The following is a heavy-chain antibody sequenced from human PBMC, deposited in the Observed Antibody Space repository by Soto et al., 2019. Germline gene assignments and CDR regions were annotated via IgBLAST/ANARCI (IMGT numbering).Heavy chain of an antibody. CDR1: GGSFSGYY. CDR3: ARATMRGYCSGGSCTNWFDP. D-gene: IGHD2-15*01. J-gene: IGHJ5*02. V-gene: IGHV4-34*01. CDR2: INHSGST. Sequence: SETLSLTCAVYGGSFSGYYWSWIRQPPGKGLEWIGEINHSGSTNYNPSLKSRVTISVDTSKNQFSLKLSSVTAADTAVYYCARATMRGYCSGGSCTNWFDPWGQGTLVTVSS.